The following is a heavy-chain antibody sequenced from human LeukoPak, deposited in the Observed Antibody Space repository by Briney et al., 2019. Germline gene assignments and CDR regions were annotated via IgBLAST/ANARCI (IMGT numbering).Heavy chain of an antibody. D-gene: IGHD6-19*01. Sequence: GGSLRLSCAASGFTFSSSAMSWVRQAPGKGLYWVSAISGSGTGTYYADSVKGRFTISRDNSKNTLYLQMNSLRAEDTAVYYCARDRAVATENWFDPWGQGTLVTVSS. CDR1: GFTFSSSA. CDR3: ARDRAVATENWFDP. CDR2: ISGSGTGT. V-gene: IGHV3-23*01. J-gene: IGHJ5*02.